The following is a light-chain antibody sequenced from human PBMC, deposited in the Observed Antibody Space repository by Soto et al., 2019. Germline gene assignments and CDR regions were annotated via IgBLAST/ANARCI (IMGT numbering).Light chain of an antibody. V-gene: IGKV3-11*01. Sequence: EIVLTQSPATLSLSPGERATLSCRASQSVSSYLAWYQQKPGQAPRLLIYGASNRATGIPARFSASGSGTDFTLTISSLEPEDFAVYYCQQRSNWPPRFTFGPGTKLEIK. CDR1: QSVSSY. J-gene: IGKJ2*01. CDR3: QQRSNWPPRFT. CDR2: GAS.